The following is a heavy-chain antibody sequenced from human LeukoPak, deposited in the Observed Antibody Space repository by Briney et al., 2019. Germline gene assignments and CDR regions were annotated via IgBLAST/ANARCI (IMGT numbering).Heavy chain of an antibody. CDR1: GYTFTSYG. V-gene: IGHV1-24*01. CDR3: ATVGRYYYDGSGYYYVHDY. CDR2: FDPEDGET. D-gene: IGHD3-22*01. J-gene: IGHJ4*02. Sequence: GASVKVSCKASGYTFTSYGISWVRQAPGKGLEWMGGFDPEDGETIYAQKFQGRVTMTEDTSTDTAYMELSSLRSEDTAVYYCATVGRYYYDGSGYYYVHDYWGQGTLVTVSS.